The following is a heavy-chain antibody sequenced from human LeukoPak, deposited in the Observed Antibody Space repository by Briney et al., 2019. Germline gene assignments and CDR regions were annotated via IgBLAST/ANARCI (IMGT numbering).Heavy chain of an antibody. Sequence: PGGSLRLSCAASGFTFSTFAMIWVRQPPGKGLEWVSSIFQGGGEVHYADSVRGRFTISRDNSKGTLFLQMNSLRAEDTAIYYCATYRQVLLPFEAWGQGTLVTVSS. CDR2: IFQGGGEV. CDR3: ATYRQVLLPFEA. J-gene: IGHJ5*02. D-gene: IGHD5-18*01. V-gene: IGHV3-23*01. CDR1: GFTFSTFA.